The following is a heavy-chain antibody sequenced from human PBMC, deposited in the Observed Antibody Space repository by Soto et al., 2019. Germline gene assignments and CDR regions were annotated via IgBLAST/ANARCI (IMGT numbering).Heavy chain of an antibody. CDR3: ARVGTAAGTDWFDP. CDR1: GGSISSYY. D-gene: IGHD6-13*01. J-gene: IGHJ5*02. V-gene: IGHV4-59*01. CDR2: IYYSGST. Sequence: QVQLQESGPGLVKPSETLSLTCTVSGGSISSYYWSWIRQPPGKGLEWIGYIYYSGSTNYNPSLKSRVTISVDTSKNQFSLKLSSVTAADTAVYYCARVGTAAGTDWFDPWGQGTLVTVSS.